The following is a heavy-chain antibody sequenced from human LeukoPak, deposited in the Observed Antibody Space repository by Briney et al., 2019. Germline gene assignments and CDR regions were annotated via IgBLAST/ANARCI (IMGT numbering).Heavy chain of an antibody. J-gene: IGHJ4*02. CDR1: GFTFSSYA. Sequence: GGSLRLSCAASGFTFSSYAMHWVRQAPGKGLEWVAVISYDGSNKYYADSVKGRFTISRDNSKNTLYLQMNSLRAEDTAVYYCASWDTAMVWGQGTLVTVSS. V-gene: IGHV3-30-3*01. CDR3: ASWDTAMV. D-gene: IGHD5-18*01. CDR2: ISYDGSNK.